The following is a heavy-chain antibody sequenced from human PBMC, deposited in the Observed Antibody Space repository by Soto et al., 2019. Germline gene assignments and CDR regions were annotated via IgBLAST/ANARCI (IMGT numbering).Heavy chain of an antibody. J-gene: IGHJ4*02. CDR2: INWKSDI. CDR1: GFTFDDNA. V-gene: IGHV3-9*01. CDR3: AISQDRGGRTTFIY. Sequence: GGSLRLSCAVSGFTFDDNAMHWVRQAPEKGLEWVSGINWKSDIGYADSVKGRFTISRGNAENSLYLQMNSLRAEDTALYYCAISQDRGGRTTFIYWGQGTQVTVSS. D-gene: IGHD3-16*01.